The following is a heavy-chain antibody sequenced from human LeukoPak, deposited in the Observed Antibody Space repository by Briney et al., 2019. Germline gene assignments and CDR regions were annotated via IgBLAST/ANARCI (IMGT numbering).Heavy chain of an antibody. CDR3: ARSPGRGLHYFDY. V-gene: IGHV3-23*01. J-gene: IGHJ4*02. CDR1: GFTFSSYA. Sequence: GGSLRLSCAASGFTFSSYAMSWVRQAPGRGLEWVSTISNSGADTYYAASVKGRFTISRDNSKNTLYLQMNSLRAEDTAVYYCARSPGRGLHYFDYWGQGTLVIVSS. CDR2: ISNSGADT. D-gene: IGHD5-12*01.